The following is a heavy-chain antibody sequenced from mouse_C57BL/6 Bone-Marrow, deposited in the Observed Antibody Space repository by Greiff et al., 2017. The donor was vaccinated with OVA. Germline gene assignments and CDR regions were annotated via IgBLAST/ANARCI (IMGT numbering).Heavy chain of an antibody. D-gene: IGHD2-5*01. V-gene: IGHV5-4*03. CDR1: GFTFSSYA. CDR3: ARPSYYSNYVGTWFAY. CDR2: ISDGGSYT. Sequence: DVKLVESGGGLVKPGGSLKLSCAASGFTFSSYAMSWVRQTPEKRLEWVATISDGGSYTYYPDNVKGRFTISRDNAKNNLYLQMSHLKSEDTAMYYCARPSYYSNYVGTWFAYWGQGTLVTVSA. J-gene: IGHJ3*01.